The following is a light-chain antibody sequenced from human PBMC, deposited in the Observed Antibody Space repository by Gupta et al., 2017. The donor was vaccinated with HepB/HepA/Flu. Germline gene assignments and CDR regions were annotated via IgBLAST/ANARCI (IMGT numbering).Light chain of an antibody. Sequence: DIVMTQFPLSLPVTPGEPASISCRSSQSLLNSNGYHYLDWYVQKPGQSPQLLISVVSLRAYGVPDRVSGNGSGTDFTLTISRVEAEDVGVYYCMQGLHPPRTFGGGTKVEIK. V-gene: IGKV2-28*01. CDR3: MQGLHPPRT. CDR2: VVS. J-gene: IGKJ4*01. CDR1: QSLLNSNGYHY.